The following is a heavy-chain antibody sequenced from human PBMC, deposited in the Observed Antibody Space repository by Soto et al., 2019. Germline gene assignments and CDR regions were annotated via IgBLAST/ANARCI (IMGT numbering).Heavy chain of an antibody. CDR1: GFTFSSYD. CDR3: AKSPDYGMDV. V-gene: IGHV3-21*01. Sequence: GSLRLSCAASGFTFSSYDMTWVRQAPGKGLDWVSCISSTGTYTHYADSVKGRFTITRDNAENSLYLQMNSLRVEDTAVYYCAKSPDYGMDVWGQGTTVTVSS. J-gene: IGHJ6*02. CDR2: ISSTGTYT.